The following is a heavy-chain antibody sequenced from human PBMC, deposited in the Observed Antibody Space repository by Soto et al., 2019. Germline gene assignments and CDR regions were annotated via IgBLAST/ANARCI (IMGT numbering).Heavy chain of an antibody. V-gene: IGHV1-18*01. Sequence: QVQLVQSGAEVKKPGASVKVSCKASGDTFTSYGISWLRQAPGQGLEWMGWISAYNGNTNYEQKLQGRVTMTTDTSTSTAYMELRSLRADDTAVYYCVVAAQPYYCYYWGKGTLVTVYS. CDR3: VVAAQPYYCYY. CDR2: ISAYNGNT. CDR1: GDTFTSYG. D-gene: IGHD2-15*01. J-gene: IGHJ4*02.